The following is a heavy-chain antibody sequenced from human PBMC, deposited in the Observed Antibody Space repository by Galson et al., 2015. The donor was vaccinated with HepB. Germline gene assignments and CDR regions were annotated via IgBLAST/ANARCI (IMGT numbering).Heavy chain of an antibody. CDR1: GYTLTELS. CDR3: ATSPRSSITMVRWGLFDP. J-gene: IGHJ5*02. D-gene: IGHD3-10*01. V-gene: IGHV1-24*01. Sequence: SCKVSGYTLTELSMHWVRQAPGKGLEWMGGFDPEDGETIYAQKFQGRVTMTEDTSTDTAYMELSSLRSEDTAVYYCATSPRSSITMVRWGLFDPWGQGTLVTVSS. CDR2: FDPEDGET.